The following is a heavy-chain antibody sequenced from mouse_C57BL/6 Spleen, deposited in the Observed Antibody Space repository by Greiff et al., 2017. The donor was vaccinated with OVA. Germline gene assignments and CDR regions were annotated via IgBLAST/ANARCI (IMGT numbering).Heavy chain of an antibody. CDR1: GYTFTDYE. V-gene: IGHV1-15*01. CDR3: TRGDGNYWYFDV. D-gene: IGHD2-1*01. Sequence: QVTLKESGAELVRPGASVTLSCKASGYTFTDYEMHWVKQTPVHGLEWIGAIDPETGGTAYNQKFKGQALLTADKSSSTAYMELRSLTSGDSAVYYCTRGDGNYWYFDVWGTGTTVTVSS. CDR2: IDPETGGT. J-gene: IGHJ1*03.